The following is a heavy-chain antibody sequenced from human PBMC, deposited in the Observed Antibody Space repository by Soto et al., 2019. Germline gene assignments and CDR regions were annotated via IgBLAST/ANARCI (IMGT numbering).Heavy chain of an antibody. D-gene: IGHD3-16*01. V-gene: IGHV3-21*01. Sequence: GGSLRLSCAASGFTFSSYSMNWVRQAPGKGLEWVSSISSSSSYIYYADSVKGRFTISRDNAKNSLYLQMNSLRAEDTAVYYCARDNPDRSGIKNYYYMDVWGKGTTVTVSS. CDR1: GFTFSSYS. CDR2: ISSSSSYI. CDR3: ARDNPDRSGIKNYYYMDV. J-gene: IGHJ6*03.